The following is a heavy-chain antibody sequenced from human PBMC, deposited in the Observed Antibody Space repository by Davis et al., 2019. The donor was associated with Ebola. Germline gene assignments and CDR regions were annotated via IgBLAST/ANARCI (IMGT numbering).Heavy chain of an antibody. Sequence: PGGSLRLSCAASGFTFSSYGMHWVRQAPGKGLEWVAVIWYDGSNKYYADSVKGRFTISRDNSKNTLYLQMNSLRAEDTAVYYCARALGGYYFDYWGQGTLVTVSS. CDR1: GFTFSSYG. J-gene: IGHJ4*02. CDR2: IWYDGSNK. V-gene: IGHV3-33*01. D-gene: IGHD1-26*01. CDR3: ARALGGYYFDY.